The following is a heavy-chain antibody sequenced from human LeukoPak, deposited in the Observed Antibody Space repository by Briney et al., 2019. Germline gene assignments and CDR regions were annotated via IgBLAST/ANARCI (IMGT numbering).Heavy chain of an antibody. J-gene: IGHJ4*02. CDR1: GGSISSYY. V-gene: IGHV4-4*07. D-gene: IGHD1-7*01. Sequence: SETLSPTCTVSGGSISSYYWSWIRQPAGKGLEWIGRIYTSGSTNYNPSLKSRVTMSVDTSKNQFSLKLSSVTAADTAMYYCASFSNWYWMYWGQGTLVTVSS. CDR3: ASFSNWYWMY. CDR2: IYTSGST.